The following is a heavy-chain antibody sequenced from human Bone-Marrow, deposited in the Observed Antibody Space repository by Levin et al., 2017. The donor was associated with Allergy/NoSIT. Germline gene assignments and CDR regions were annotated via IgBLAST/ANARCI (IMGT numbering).Heavy chain of an antibody. V-gene: IGHV3-64D*06. Sequence: GESLKISCSASGFTFSSYAMHWVRQAPGKGLEYVSAISSNGGSTYYADSVKGRFTISRDNSKNTLYLQMSSLRAEDTAVYYCVKDRYYGSGSYPDYWGQGTLVTVSS. CDR3: VKDRYYGSGSYPDY. D-gene: IGHD3-10*01. CDR2: ISSNGGST. CDR1: GFTFSSYA. J-gene: IGHJ4*02.